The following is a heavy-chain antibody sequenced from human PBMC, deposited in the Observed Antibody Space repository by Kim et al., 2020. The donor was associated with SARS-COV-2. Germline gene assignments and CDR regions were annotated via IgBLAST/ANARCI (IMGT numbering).Heavy chain of an antibody. CDR1: GYTFTSYG. V-gene: IGHV1-18*01. Sequence: ASVKVSCKASGYTFTSYGISWVRQAPGQGLEWMGWISAYNGDTNYAQKLQGRVTMTTDTSTSTAYMELGSLRSDDTAVYYCARAYGSGSYRTYYYYGMDVWGQGTTVTVSS. D-gene: IGHD3-10*01. J-gene: IGHJ6*02. CDR2: ISAYNGDT. CDR3: ARAYGSGSYRTYYYYGMDV.